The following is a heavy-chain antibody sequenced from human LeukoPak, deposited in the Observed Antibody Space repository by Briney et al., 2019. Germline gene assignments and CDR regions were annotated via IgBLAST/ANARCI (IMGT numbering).Heavy chain of an antibody. CDR2: IRSKAYGGTT. CDR1: GFTFGDYA. Sequence: GGSLRLSCTASGFTFGDYAMSWVRQAPGKGLEWVGFIRSKAYGGTTEYAASVKGRFTISRDDSKSIAYLQMSSLKTEDTAVYYCTREGHYYDSSGYYYGVALDYWGQGTLVTVSS. CDR3: TREGHYYDSSGYYYGVALDY. D-gene: IGHD3-22*01. V-gene: IGHV3-49*04. J-gene: IGHJ4*02.